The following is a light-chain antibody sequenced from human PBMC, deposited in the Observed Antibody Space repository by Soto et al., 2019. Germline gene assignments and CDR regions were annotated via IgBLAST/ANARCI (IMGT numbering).Light chain of an antibody. CDR2: KAS. J-gene: IGKJ4*01. Sequence: DIQMTQSPSTLSASVGDIVTITCRASQSISSWLAWYQQKPGKAPKLLIYKASNLESGVPSRFSGSGSGTEFTLTISSLQADDCATYYCQQYNSNPLTFGGGTKVEIK. CDR3: QQYNSNPLT. V-gene: IGKV1-5*03. CDR1: QSISSW.